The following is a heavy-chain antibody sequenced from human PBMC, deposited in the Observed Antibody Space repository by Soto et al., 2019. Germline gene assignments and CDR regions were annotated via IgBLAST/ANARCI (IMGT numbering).Heavy chain of an antibody. D-gene: IGHD2-15*01. CDR3: ARGDIVVVVAAGGMDV. J-gene: IGHJ6*02. V-gene: IGHV3-7*01. CDR2: INQDGSER. CDR1: GSTFSNYW. Sequence: GGSLRLSCVASGSTFSNYWMTWVRQAPGKGLEWVANINQDGSERTHVDSVKGRFTVSRDNAKNSLYLEMNRLRAEDTAVYYCARGDIVVVVAAGGMDVWGQGTTVTVSS.